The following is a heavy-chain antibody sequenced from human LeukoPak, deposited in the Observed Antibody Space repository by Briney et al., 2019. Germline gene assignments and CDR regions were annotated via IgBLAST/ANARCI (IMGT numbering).Heavy chain of an antibody. D-gene: IGHD3-10*01. J-gene: IGHJ6*03. V-gene: IGHV1-2*02. CDR2: INPNSGGT. CDR3: ARIDYYYGSGSSPSRYYYYYMDV. CDR1: GYTFTGYY. Sequence: ASVKVSCKASGYTFTGYYMHWVRQAPGQGLEWMGWINPNSGGTNYAQKFQGRVTMTRDTSISTAYMELSRLRSDDTAVYYCARIDYYYGSGSSPSRYYYYYMDVWGKGTTVTISS.